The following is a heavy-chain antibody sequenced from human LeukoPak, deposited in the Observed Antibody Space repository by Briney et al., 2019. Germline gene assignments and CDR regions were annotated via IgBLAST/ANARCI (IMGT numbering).Heavy chain of an antibody. D-gene: IGHD5-24*01. CDR1: GGTFSNYA. Sequence: ASVKVSCKASGGTFSNYAISWVRQAPGQGLEWMGGIIPIFGTGNYAQKFQGRVTITADESTSTAYMELSSLRSEDTAVYFCARDNSVRDEAWWFNPWGQGTLVTVSS. CDR2: IIPIFGTG. V-gene: IGHV1-69*13. J-gene: IGHJ5*02. CDR3: ARDNSVRDEAWWFNP.